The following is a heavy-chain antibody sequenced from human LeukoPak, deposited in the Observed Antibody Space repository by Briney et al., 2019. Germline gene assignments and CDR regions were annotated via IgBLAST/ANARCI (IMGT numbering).Heavy chain of an antibody. V-gene: IGHV3-23*01. Sequence: GGSLRLSCAASGFTFSSYAMSWVRQAPGKGLEWVSTISGSGGSTYYADSVKGRFTISRDNNENTLYLQMNSLRAEDTAVYYCAKAAQVAGRPNLGGHFDYWGQGTLVTVSS. D-gene: IGHD6-6*01. CDR1: GFTFSSYA. CDR2: ISGSGGST. CDR3: AKAAQVAGRPNLGGHFDY. J-gene: IGHJ4*02.